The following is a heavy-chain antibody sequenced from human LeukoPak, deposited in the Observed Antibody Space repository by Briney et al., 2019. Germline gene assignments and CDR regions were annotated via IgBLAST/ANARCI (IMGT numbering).Heavy chain of an antibody. CDR1: GGTFSSYA. Sequence: ASVKVSCKASGGTFSSYAISWVRQAPGQGLEWVGRIIPILGIANYAQKFQGRVTITADKSTSTAYMELSSLRSEDTAVYYCARDGGGYSYGDLRFGYWGQGTLVTVSS. CDR3: ARDGGGYSYGDLRFGY. J-gene: IGHJ4*02. D-gene: IGHD5-18*01. CDR2: IIPILGIA. V-gene: IGHV1-69*04.